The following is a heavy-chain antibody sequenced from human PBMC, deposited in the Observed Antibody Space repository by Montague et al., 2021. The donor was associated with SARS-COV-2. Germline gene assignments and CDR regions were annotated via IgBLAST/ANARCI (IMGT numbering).Heavy chain of an antibody. V-gene: IGHV4-4*02. CDR1: GGSISSSRW. CDR2: IYHSGST. Sequence: SETLSLTCGVSGGSISSSRWWNWVRQPPGKGLEWIGEIYHSGSTXXNPXXXNRVIISIDKSKNQFSLKLSSVTAADTAVYYCATGPPSGLSVAGFDYWGQGTLVTVSS. CDR3: ATGPPSGLSVAGFDY. J-gene: IGHJ4*02. D-gene: IGHD6-19*01.